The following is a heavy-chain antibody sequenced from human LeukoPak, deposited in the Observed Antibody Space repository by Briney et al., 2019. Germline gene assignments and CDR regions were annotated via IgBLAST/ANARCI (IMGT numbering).Heavy chain of an antibody. V-gene: IGHV3-30*18. CDR2: ISFDGSNQ. CDR1: GFTFSSYG. J-gene: IGHJ4*02. CDR3: AKPPEVGATVAYFDY. Sequence: PGGSLRLSCAASGFTFSSYGMHWVRQAPGKGLEWVALISFDGSNQYYADSVKGRFTISRDNSKNTLFLQMNSLRAEDTAVYYCAKPPEVGATVAYFDYWGQGTLVTVPS. D-gene: IGHD1-26*01.